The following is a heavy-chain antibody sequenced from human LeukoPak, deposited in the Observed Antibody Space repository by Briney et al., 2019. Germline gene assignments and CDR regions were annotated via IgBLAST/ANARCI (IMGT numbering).Heavy chain of an antibody. J-gene: IGHJ6*02. CDR2: INPNSGGT. CDR1: GYTFTGYY. D-gene: IGHD5-18*01. V-gene: IGHV1-2*04. Sequence: ASVKVSCKASGYTFTGYYMHWVRQAPGQGLEWMGWINPNSGGTNYAQKFQGWVTMTRDTSISTAYMELSRLRSDDTAVYYCARGVGDTAMAPEYYGMDVWGQGTTVTASS. CDR3: ARGVGDTAMAPEYYGMDV.